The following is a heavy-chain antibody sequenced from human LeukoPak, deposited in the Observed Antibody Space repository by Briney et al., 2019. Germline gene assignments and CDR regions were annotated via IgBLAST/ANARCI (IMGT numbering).Heavy chain of an antibody. Sequence: GGSLRLSCAASRFSFRTYPMHWVRQAPGKGLEWVAVISSDGSYTSSADSVKGRFIISRDNSKSTVYLQLNRLRREDTAVYYCARDVRQRPGGPVDYWGQGTLVTVST. CDR3: ARDVRQRPGGPVDY. J-gene: IGHJ4*02. CDR1: RFSFRTYP. V-gene: IGHV3-30*04. CDR2: ISSDGSYT. D-gene: IGHD3-16*01.